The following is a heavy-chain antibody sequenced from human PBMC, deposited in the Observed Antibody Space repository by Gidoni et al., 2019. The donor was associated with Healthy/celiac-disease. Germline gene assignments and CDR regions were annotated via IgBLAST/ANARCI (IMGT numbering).Heavy chain of an antibody. V-gene: IGHV3-21*01. CDR1: GFTFSSYS. D-gene: IGHD2-15*01. J-gene: IGHJ4*02. CDR3: ARERYCSGGSSGSACDFDY. CDR2: ISSSSSYI. Sequence: EVQLVESGGGLVKPGGSLSLSCAASGFTFSSYSMNWVRQAPGKGLEWVSSISSSSSYIYYADSVKGRFTISRDNAKNSLYLQMNSLRAEDTAVYYCARERYCSGGSSGSACDFDYWGQGTLVTVSS.